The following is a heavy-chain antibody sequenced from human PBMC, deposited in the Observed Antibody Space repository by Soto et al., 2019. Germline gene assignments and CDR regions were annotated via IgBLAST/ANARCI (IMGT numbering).Heavy chain of an antibody. CDR1: GYTFTSYA. V-gene: IGHV1-3*01. CDR2: INAGNGNT. Sequence: GASVKVSCTASGYTFTSYAMHWVRQAPGQRLEWMGWINAGNGNTKYSQKFQGRVTITRDTSASTAYMELSSLRSEDTAVYYCARNTIFGEPFDYWGQGTLVTVSS. CDR3: ARNTIFGEPFDY. D-gene: IGHD3-3*01. J-gene: IGHJ4*02.